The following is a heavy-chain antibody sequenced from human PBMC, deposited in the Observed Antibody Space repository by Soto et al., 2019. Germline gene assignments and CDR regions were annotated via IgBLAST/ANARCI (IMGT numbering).Heavy chain of an antibody. CDR2: ISGSGGST. Sequence: EVQLLESGGGLVQPGGSLRLTCAASGFSLSTYAMNWVRQAPGKGLEWVSTISGSGGSTYYTDPVKGRFTVSRDNFKYTVYLQMNSLRAEDTAIYYCAKDRSGWGNGFDVWGQGTMVTVSS. D-gene: IGHD6-19*01. CDR1: GFSLSTYA. V-gene: IGHV3-23*01. J-gene: IGHJ3*01. CDR3: AKDRSGWGNGFDV.